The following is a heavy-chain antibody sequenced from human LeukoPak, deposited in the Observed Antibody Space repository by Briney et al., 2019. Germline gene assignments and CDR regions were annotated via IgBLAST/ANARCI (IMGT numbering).Heavy chain of an antibody. V-gene: IGHV3-48*03. Sequence: GGSLTLSCAVSGLPFTSYEMNWVRQPQGEGPGWDSYIRSSGITKYYAVSEKARFIMSRDNTKSSLYLQLNSLRAEDTAVYYCARDGRSRGLSHVNFDYWGQGILVPVSS. CDR1: GLPFTSYE. CDR3: ARDGRSRGLSHVNFDY. J-gene: IGHJ4*02. CDR2: IRSSGITK. D-gene: IGHD3-16*02.